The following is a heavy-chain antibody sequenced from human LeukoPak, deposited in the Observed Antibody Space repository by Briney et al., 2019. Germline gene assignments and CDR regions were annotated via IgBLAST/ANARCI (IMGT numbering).Heavy chain of an antibody. CDR3: ARVKKYCGGDCYPPYFDY. V-gene: IGHV4-34*01. Sequence: PSETLSLTCAVEGGSFSGYYWSWIRQPPGKGLEWIGEINHSGSTNYNPSLKSRVTISVDTSKNQFSLKLSSVTAADTAVYYCARVKKYCGGDCYPPYFDYWGQGTLVTVSS. CDR1: GGSFSGYY. CDR2: INHSGST. J-gene: IGHJ4*02. D-gene: IGHD2-21*02.